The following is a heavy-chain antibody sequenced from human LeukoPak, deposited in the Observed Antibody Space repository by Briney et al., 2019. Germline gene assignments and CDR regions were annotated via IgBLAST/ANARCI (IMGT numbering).Heavy chain of an antibody. V-gene: IGHV1-69*01. CDR1: GGTFSSYA. Sequence: GASVKVSCKASGGTFSSYAISWVRQAPGQGLEWMGGIIPIFGTANYAQKFQGRVTITADESTSTAYMELSSLRSEDTAVYYCARVPPDFWSGSDMDVRGKGTTVTVSS. J-gene: IGHJ6*03. CDR3: ARVPPDFWSGSDMDV. D-gene: IGHD3-3*01. CDR2: IIPIFGTA.